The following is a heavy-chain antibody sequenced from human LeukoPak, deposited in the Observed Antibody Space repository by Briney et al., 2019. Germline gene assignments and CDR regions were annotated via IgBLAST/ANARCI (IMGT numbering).Heavy chain of an antibody. J-gene: IGHJ3*02. CDR3: GRFIVGAFDI. Sequence: PSETLSLTCTVSGYSISSGYYWGWIRQPPGKGLEWIGSIYHSGSTYYNPSLKSRVTISVDTSKNQFSLKLSSVTAADTAVYYCGRFIVGAFDIWGQGTLVTVSS. D-gene: IGHD2-21*01. V-gene: IGHV4-38-2*02. CDR1: GYSISSGYY. CDR2: IYHSGST.